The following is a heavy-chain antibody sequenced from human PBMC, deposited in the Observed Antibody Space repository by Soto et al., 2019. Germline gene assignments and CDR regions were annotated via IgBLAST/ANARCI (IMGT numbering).Heavy chain of an antibody. CDR3: ARHPGASFDY. D-gene: IGHD7-27*01. CDR1: GGSLSSYY. CDR2: IHNSGIT. V-gene: IGHV4-59*01. J-gene: IGHJ4*02. Sequence: QVQLQESGPGLVKPSETLSLTCPVSGGSLSSYYWSWIRQSPGKRLEWIGYIHNSGITRYHPSLKSRVTIFLDPSKNRLSLELSSVTAADSAVYYCARHPGASFDYWGQGTLVTVSS.